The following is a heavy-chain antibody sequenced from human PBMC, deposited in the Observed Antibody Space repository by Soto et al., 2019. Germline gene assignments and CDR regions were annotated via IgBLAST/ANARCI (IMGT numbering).Heavy chain of an antibody. D-gene: IGHD2-21*01. Sequence: LRLSCAASGFTFSSYSMNWVRQAPGKGLEWVSSLSGDSTYIYHADSVKGRFTISRDNAKNSLYLQMNSLRAEDTAMYYCASNILSPTPDYWGQGTLVTVSS. V-gene: IGHV3-21*01. CDR3: ASNILSPTPDY. CDR2: LSGDSTYI. J-gene: IGHJ4*02. CDR1: GFTFSSYS.